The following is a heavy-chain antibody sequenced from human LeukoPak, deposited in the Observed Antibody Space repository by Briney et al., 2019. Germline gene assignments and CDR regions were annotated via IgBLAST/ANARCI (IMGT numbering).Heavy chain of an antibody. CDR3: ARDRGY. CDR2: ISGTGDRT. J-gene: IGHJ4*02. CDR1: GFTFSTYG. V-gene: IGHV3-23*01. Sequence: PGGSLRLSCVGSGFTFSTYGMTWVRQAPGKGLEWVSGISGTGDRTFYADSVKGRFTISRDNSKNTLYLQMDSLRAEDTAVYYCARDRGYWGQGTLVTVSS.